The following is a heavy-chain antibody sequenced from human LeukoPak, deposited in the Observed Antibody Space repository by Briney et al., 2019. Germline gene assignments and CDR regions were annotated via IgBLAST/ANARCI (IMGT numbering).Heavy chain of an antibody. J-gene: IGHJ3*02. CDR2: IYYSGST. CDR3: ARETKYCSSTSCSNDAFDI. CDR1: GGSISSGGYY. D-gene: IGHD2-2*01. Sequence: SETLSLTCTVSGGSISSGGYYWSWIRQHPGKGLEWIGYIYYSGSTYYNPSLKSRVTISADTSKNQFSLKLSSVTAADTAVYYCARETKYCSSTSCSNDAFDIWGQGTMVTVSS. V-gene: IGHV4-31*03.